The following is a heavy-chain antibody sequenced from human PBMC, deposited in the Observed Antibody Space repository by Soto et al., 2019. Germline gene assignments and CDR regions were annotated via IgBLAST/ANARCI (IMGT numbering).Heavy chain of an antibody. CDR2: ISSSSSTI. J-gene: IGHJ6*02. V-gene: IGHV3-48*02. D-gene: IGHD2-21*02. CDR1: GFTFSSYS. Sequence: GGSLRLSCAASGFTFSSYSMNWVRQAPGKGLEWVSYISSSSSTIYYADSVKGRFTISRDNAKNSLYLQMNSLRDEDTAVYYCARDKVVTYYYYYYGMDVWGQGTTVTV. CDR3: ARDKVVTYYYYYYGMDV.